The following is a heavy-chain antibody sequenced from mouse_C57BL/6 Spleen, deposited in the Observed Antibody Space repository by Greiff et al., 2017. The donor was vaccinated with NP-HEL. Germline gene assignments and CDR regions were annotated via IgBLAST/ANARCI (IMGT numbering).Heavy chain of an antibody. D-gene: IGHD1-1*01. CDR1: GYAFTNYL. CDR3: ARSKVITTVEAWFAY. CDR2: INPGSGGT. V-gene: IGHV1-54*01. Sequence: LQESGAELVRPGTSVKVSCKASGYAFTNYLIEWVKQRPGQGLEWIGVINPGSGGTNYNEKFKGKATLTADKSSSTAYMQLSSLTSEDSAVYFCARSKVITTVEAWFAYWGQGTLVTVSA. J-gene: IGHJ3*01.